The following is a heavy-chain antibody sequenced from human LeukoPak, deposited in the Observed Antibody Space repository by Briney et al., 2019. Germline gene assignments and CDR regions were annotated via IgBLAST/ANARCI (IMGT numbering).Heavy chain of an antibody. V-gene: IGHV3-21*01. CDR3: AMTLDYYFDY. J-gene: IGHJ4*02. CDR2: ISTGGNNI. CDR1: GFTFSSYR. Sequence: PGGSLRLSCAASGFTFSSYRMNWVRQAPGKGLEWVSSISTGGNNIYYADSVKGRFTITRDNTKNSLYLQMNSLRAEDTAGYYCAMTLDYYFDYWGQGTLVTVSS. D-gene: IGHD1-1*01.